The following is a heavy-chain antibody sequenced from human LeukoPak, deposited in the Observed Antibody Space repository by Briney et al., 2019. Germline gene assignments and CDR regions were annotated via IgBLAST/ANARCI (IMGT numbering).Heavy chain of an antibody. J-gene: IGHJ4*02. V-gene: IGHV4-39*01. CDR1: GASISSSPYY. CDR2: IYYTGDT. Sequence: SETLSLTCTVSGASISSSPYYWGWIRQPPGEGLEWIGSIYYTGDTYYNPSLKSRVTISLDTSKKQFSLKLSSVTAADTAVYYCARHAGMTMVSFYYDYWGQGTLVTVSS. D-gene: IGHD4/OR15-4a*01. CDR3: ARHAGMTMVSFYYDY.